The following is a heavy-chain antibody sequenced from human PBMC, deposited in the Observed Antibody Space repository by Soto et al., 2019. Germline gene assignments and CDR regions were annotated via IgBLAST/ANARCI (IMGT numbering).Heavy chain of an antibody. Sequence: QVQLQESGPGLVKPSETLSLTCTVSGGSISSYYWSWIRQPPGKGLEWIGYTYYSGSTNYDPSPKSRGTLSVDTPKNPFSLNLRSVTAADTAVYYCARRYGSVFDIWGQGTMVTVSS. CDR2: TYYSGST. CDR1: GGSISSYY. D-gene: IGHD3-10*01. V-gene: IGHV4-59*08. CDR3: ARRYGSVFDI. J-gene: IGHJ3*02.